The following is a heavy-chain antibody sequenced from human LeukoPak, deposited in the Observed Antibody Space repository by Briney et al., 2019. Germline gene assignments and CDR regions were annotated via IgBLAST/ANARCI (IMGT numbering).Heavy chain of an antibody. CDR3: TRGAGTEAPLD. Sequence: GGSLRLSCAASGFSISSSAMNWVRQAPGKGLEWVSSINNVASHIYYAGSVRGRFTISRDNAKNTLYLQMNSLRAEDTAVYYCTRGAGTEAPLDWGQGTLVTVSS. D-gene: IGHD6-19*01. CDR2: INNVASHI. J-gene: IGHJ4*02. V-gene: IGHV3-21*01. CDR1: GFSISSSA.